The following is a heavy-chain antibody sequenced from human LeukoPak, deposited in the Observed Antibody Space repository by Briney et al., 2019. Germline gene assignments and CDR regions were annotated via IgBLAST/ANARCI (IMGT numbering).Heavy chain of an antibody. CDR3: ARDLGSGWSGV. CDR2: IYYSGST. J-gene: IGHJ4*02. D-gene: IGHD6-19*01. Sequence: KPSETLSLTCTVSGGSISSYYWSRIRQPPGKGLEWIGYIYYSGSTNYNPSLKSRATISVDTSKNQFSLKLSSVTAADTAVYYCARDLGSGWSGVWGQGTLVTVSS. V-gene: IGHV4-59*01. CDR1: GGSISSYY.